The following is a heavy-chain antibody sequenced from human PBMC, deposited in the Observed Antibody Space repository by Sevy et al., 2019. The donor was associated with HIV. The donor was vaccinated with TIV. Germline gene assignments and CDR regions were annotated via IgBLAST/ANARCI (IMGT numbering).Heavy chain of an antibody. CDR3: AREAVGASSTHFDY. D-gene: IGHD1-26*01. J-gene: IGHJ4*02. Sequence: PSVKVSCKAFGYTFTDYYIHWVRQAPGQGPEWMGWFNPDSGYTNYAQKFLGRVTMTRDTSISTAYMDLSRLGSDDTAVYYCAREAVGASSTHFDYWGQGTLVTVSS. CDR1: GYTFTDYY. CDR2: FNPDSGYT. V-gene: IGHV1-2*02.